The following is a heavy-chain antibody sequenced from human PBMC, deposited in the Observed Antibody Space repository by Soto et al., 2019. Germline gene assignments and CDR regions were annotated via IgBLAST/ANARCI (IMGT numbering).Heavy chain of an antibody. CDR3: ARNHYCSSTSCYYGPYYYGMDV. Sequence: ASVKVSCKASGYTFTSYAMHWVRQAPGQRLEWMGWINAGNGNTKYSQKFQGRVTITRDTSASTAYMELSSLRSEDTAAYYCARNHYCSSTSCYYGPYYYGMDVWGQGTTVTVSS. J-gene: IGHJ6*02. V-gene: IGHV1-3*01. CDR2: INAGNGNT. D-gene: IGHD2-2*01. CDR1: GYTFTSYA.